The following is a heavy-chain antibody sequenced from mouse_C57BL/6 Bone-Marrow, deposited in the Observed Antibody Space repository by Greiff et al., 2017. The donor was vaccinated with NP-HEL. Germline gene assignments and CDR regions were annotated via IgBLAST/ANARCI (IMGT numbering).Heavy chain of an antibody. D-gene: IGHD4-1*01. V-gene: IGHV1-81*01. CDR2: IYPRSGNT. J-gene: IGHJ3*01. CDR1: GYTFTSYG. Sequence: QVQLQQSGAELARPGASVQLSCKASGYTFTSYGISWVKQRTGQGLEWIGEIYPRSGNTYYNEKFKGKATLTADKSSSTAYMELRSLTSEDSAVYFCARRWAFAYWGQGTLVTVSA. CDR3: ARRWAFAY.